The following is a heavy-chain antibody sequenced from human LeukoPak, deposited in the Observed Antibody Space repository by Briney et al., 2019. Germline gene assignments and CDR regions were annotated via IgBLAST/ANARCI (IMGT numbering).Heavy chain of an antibody. J-gene: IGHJ4*02. CDR3: AKDFYSSSWYYFDY. Sequence: GGSLRLSCAASGFTFDDYAMHWVRHAPGKGLEWVSGISWNSGSIGYADSVKGRFTISRDNAKNSLYLQMNSLRAEDMALYYCAKDFYSSSWYYFDYWGQRTLVTVSS. CDR1: GFTFDDYA. CDR2: ISWNSGSI. D-gene: IGHD6-13*01. V-gene: IGHV3-9*03.